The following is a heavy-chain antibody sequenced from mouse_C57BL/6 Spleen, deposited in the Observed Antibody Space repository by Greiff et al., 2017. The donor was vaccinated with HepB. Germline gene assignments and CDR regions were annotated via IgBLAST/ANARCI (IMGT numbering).Heavy chain of an antibody. D-gene: IGHD2-14*01. CDR2: IYPGDGDT. CDR3: ARREVRYWYFDV. V-gene: IGHV1-82*01. Sequence: VQLQESGPELVKPGASVKISCKASGYAFSSSWMNWVKQRPGKGLEWIGRIYPGDGDTNYNGKFKGKAALTADKSSSTAYMQLSSLTSEDSAVYFCARREVRYWYFDVWGTGTTVTVSS. CDR1: GYAFSSSW. J-gene: IGHJ1*03.